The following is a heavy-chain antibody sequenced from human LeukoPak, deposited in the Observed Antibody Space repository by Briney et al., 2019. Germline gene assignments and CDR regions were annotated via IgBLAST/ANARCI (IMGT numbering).Heavy chain of an antibody. CDR3: AKDKGNRYFDY. CDR2: ISSDGRNI. CDR1: GLTFSSHW. Sequence: GGSLRLSCAASGLTFSSHWMHWVRQVPGKGLEWVAVISSDGRNIYYADSVKGRFIISRDTSRNILFLQMNGLRADDTAIYYCAKDKGNRYFDYWGQGTLVTISS. V-gene: IGHV3-30*18. J-gene: IGHJ4*02. D-gene: IGHD3-16*02.